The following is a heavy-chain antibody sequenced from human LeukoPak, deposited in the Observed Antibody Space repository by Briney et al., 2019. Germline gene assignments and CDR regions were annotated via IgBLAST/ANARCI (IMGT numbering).Heavy chain of an antibody. Sequence: SETLSLTCSVSYGSITSYYWTWIRQPPGKGLEWIGYIDYSGSTNYSPSLKSRVSISLDTSKSQFSLRLSSVTAADTAVYYCARYRGDLLGYYMDVWGKGTTVTVSS. CDR2: IDYSGST. J-gene: IGHJ6*03. CDR1: YGSITSYY. V-gene: IGHV4-59*01. D-gene: IGHD2-21*01. CDR3: ARYRGDLLGYYMDV.